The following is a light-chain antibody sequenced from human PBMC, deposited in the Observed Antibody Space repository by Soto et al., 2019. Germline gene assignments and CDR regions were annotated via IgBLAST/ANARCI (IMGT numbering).Light chain of an antibody. CDR3: QQYNSYSLT. V-gene: IGKV1-5*03. CDR1: QSISSW. Sequence: DIPMTQSPATLSASLGDRVTITWRASQSISSWLAWYQQKTGKAPKLLIYKASSLESGVPSRFSGSGYGTEFNLTISSLQPDDFATYYCQQYNSYSLTFGQGTRLEIK. J-gene: IGKJ5*01. CDR2: KAS.